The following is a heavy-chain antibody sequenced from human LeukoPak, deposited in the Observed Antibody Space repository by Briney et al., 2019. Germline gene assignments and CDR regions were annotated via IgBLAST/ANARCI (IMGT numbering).Heavy chain of an antibody. CDR1: GYNFRNYG. J-gene: IGHJ3*02. D-gene: IGHD5-18*01. CDR3: ARDSARGYSYGYNAFDI. CDR2: ITAGNGNT. Sequence: ASVKVSCKASGYNFRNYGIGWVRQAPRQGLEWMGWITAGNGNTNYAQKVQGRVTMTTDTATSTAYMELRSLRSDDTAVYFCARDSARGYSYGYNAFDIWGQGTMVTVSS. V-gene: IGHV1-18*01.